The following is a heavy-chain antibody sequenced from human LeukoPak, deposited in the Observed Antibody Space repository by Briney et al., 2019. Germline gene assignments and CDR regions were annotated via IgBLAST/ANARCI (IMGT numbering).Heavy chain of an antibody. Sequence: PSETLSLTCTVSGGSISSSSYYWGWIRQPPGKGLEWIGSIYYSGSTYYNPSLKSRVTISVDTSKNQFSLKLSSVTATDTAVYYCARQAKAVVQYIDFDFWGQGTLVTVSS. D-gene: IGHD2-21*01. CDR2: IYYSGST. J-gene: IGHJ4*02. CDR3: ARQAKAVVQYIDFDF. V-gene: IGHV4-39*01. CDR1: GGSISSSSYY.